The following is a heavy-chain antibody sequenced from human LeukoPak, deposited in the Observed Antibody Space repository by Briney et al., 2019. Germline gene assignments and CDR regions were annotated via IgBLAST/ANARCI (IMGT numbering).Heavy chain of an antibody. J-gene: IGHJ4*02. V-gene: IGHV3-74*01. CDR2: INSDGTT. D-gene: IGHD3-9*01. Sequence: RTGGSLRLSCAASGFTFSSYWMHWVRQAPGKGPVWVSRINSDGTTYYADSVKGRFTISRDDSKNTLYLQMNSLRAEDTAAYYCAKGYYFDILSGYSSLDSWGQGTLVTVSS. CDR1: GFTFSSYW. CDR3: AKGYYFDILSGYSSLDS.